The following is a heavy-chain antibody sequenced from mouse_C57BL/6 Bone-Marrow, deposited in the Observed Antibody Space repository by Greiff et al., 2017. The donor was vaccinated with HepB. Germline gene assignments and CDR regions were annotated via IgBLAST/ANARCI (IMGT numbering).Heavy chain of an antibody. CDR1: GYTFTDHT. Sequence: QVQLQQSDAELVKPGASVKISCKVSGYTFTDHTIHWMKQRPEQVLEWIGYIYPRDGSTKYNEKFKGKATLTADKSSSTAYMQLNSLTSEDSAVYFCARGKTCYGSSPAWFAYWGQGTLVTVSA. J-gene: IGHJ3*01. CDR2: IYPRDGST. D-gene: IGHD1-1*01. V-gene: IGHV1-78*01. CDR3: ARGKTCYGSSPAWFAY.